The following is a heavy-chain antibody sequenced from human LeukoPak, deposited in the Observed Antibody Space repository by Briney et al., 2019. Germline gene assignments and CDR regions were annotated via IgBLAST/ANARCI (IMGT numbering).Heavy chain of an antibody. D-gene: IGHD3/OR15-3a*01. V-gene: IGHV3-21*01. Sequence: GGSLSLSCEASGFSFSTFTMNWVRQAPGKGLEWVSSISSSSSYIYYADSVKGRFTISRDNAKNSLFLQMNSLRAEDTAVYYCARGLGWLHSWGQGTLVTVSS. CDR2: ISSSSSYI. CDR3: ARGLGWLHS. CDR1: GFSFSTFT. J-gene: IGHJ5*02.